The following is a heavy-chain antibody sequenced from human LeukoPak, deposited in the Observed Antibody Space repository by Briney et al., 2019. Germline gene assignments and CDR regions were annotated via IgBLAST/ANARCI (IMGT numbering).Heavy chain of an antibody. J-gene: IGHJ2*01. CDR3: ARGWLQPYWYFDL. Sequence: WASVKVSFKASGYTFSNYGISWVRQAPGQGLEWMGWISPYNGNADYAQKLQGRVTMTTDTSTTTGYMELRSLRSDDTAVYYCARGWLQPYWYFDLWGRGTLVTVSS. CDR2: ISPYNGNA. CDR1: GYTFSNYG. D-gene: IGHD5-24*01. V-gene: IGHV1-18*01.